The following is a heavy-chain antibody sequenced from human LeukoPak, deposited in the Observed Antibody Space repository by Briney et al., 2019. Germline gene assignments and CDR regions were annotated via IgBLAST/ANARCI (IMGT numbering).Heavy chain of an antibody. CDR2: IYYSGST. V-gene: IGHV4-31*03. CDR3: AREGYGSGSYIFDP. CDR1: GGSISSGGYY. Sequence: PSETLSLTCTVSGGSISSGGYYWSWIRQHPGKGLEWIGYIYYSGSTYYNPSLKSRVTISVDRSKNQFSLKLSSVTAADTAVYYCAREGYGSGSYIFDPWGQGTLVTVSS. J-gene: IGHJ5*02. D-gene: IGHD3-10*01.